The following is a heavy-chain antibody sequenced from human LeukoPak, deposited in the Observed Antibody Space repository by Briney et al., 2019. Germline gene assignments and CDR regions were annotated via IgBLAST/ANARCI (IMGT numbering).Heavy chain of an antibody. CDR2: ISSSSTYI. V-gene: IGHV3-21*01. J-gene: IGHJ4*02. CDR3: ARDTGGWFFDY. Sequence: GGSLRLSCAAPGFTFSSYTMNWVRQAPGKGLEWVSSISSSSTYIYYADSVKGRFTISRDNAKNSLYLQMNSLRAEDTAVYYCARDTGGWFFDYWGQGTLVTVSS. CDR1: GFTFSSYT. D-gene: IGHD6-19*01.